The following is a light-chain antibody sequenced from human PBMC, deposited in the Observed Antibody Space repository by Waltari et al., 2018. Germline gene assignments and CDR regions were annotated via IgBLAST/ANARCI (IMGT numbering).Light chain of an antibody. J-gene: IGKJ5*01. CDR2: LGY. Sequence: DIVMTQSQLSLPVTPGEPASISCRSSQSPLHSNGYNYLDWYLQKPGQSPQLLIYLGYNRASGVPDRFSGSGSGTGCTLKISRVEAEDVGVYYCMQALQTPPTFGQGTRLEIK. CDR3: MQALQTPPT. CDR1: QSPLHSNGYNY. V-gene: IGKV2-28*01.